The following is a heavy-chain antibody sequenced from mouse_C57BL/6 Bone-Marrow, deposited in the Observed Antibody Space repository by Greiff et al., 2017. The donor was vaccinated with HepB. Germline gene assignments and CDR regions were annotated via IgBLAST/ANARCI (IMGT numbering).Heavy chain of an antibody. D-gene: IGHD2-4*01. Sequence: QVQLQQSGAELVRPGTSVKMSCKASGYTFTNYWIGWAKQRPGHGLEWIGDIYPGGGYTNYNEKFKGKATLTADKSSSTAYMQFSSLTSEDSAIYYCARRDYDYGGAMDYWGQGTSVTVSS. CDR2: IYPGGGYT. J-gene: IGHJ4*01. CDR1: GYTFTNYW. CDR3: ARRDYDYGGAMDY. V-gene: IGHV1-63*01.